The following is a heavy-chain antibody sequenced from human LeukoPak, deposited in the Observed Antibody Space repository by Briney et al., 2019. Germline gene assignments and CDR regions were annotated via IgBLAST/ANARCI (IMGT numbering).Heavy chain of an antibody. V-gene: IGHV3-23*01. CDR3: AKKGATTGDFDY. D-gene: IGHD1-26*01. CDR1: GFTFSNFL. J-gene: IGHJ4*02. Sequence: GGSLRLSCAASGFTFSNFLMTRVRQAPGKGPEWVSAINGSGGDTYYADSVKGRFTISRDNSKNTLYLQMNSLRAEDTAVYYCAKKGATTGDFDYWGQGTLVTVSS. CDR2: INGSGGDT.